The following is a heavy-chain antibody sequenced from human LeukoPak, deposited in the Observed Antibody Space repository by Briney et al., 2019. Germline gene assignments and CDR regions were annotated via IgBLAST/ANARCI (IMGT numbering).Heavy chain of an antibody. Sequence: PSGTLSLTCAVYGGSFSGYYWSWIRQPPGKGLEWIGEINHSGSTNYNPSLKSRVTISVDTSKNQISLKLSSVTAADTAVYYCARETRVAYYDILTGFTLTRYFDYWGQGTLVTVSS. CDR2: INHSGST. D-gene: IGHD3-9*01. V-gene: IGHV4-34*01. CDR3: ARETRVAYYDILTGFTLTRYFDY. J-gene: IGHJ4*02. CDR1: GGSFSGYY.